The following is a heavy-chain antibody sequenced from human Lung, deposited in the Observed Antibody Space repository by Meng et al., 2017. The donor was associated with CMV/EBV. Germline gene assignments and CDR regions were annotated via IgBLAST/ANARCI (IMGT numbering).Heavy chain of an antibody. CDR1: GGSISSSNW. V-gene: IGHV4-4*02. J-gene: IGHJ4*02. CDR2: IYHSGST. D-gene: IGHD2-21*02. Sequence: QVHRQGSGPGLGKPSGTLSLTCAVSGGSISSSNWWSWVRQPPGKGLEWIGEIYHSGSTNYNPSLKSRVTISVDKSKNQFSLKLSSVTAADTAVYYCARVVTALWGYYFDYWGQGTLVTVSS. CDR3: ARVVTALWGYYFDY.